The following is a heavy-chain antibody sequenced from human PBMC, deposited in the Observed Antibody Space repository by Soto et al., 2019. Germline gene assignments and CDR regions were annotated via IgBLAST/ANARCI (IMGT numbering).Heavy chain of an antibody. Sequence: ASVKVSFKASGYTFTSYSMHWVRQAPGQRLELMGWINAGNGNTKYSQKFQGRVTITRDTSASTAYMELSSLRSEDTAVYYCARLGQQLANDYYGMDVWGQRTTVTVSS. CDR3: ARLGQQLANDYYGMDV. D-gene: IGHD6-13*01. J-gene: IGHJ6*02. V-gene: IGHV1-3*01. CDR2: INAGNGNT. CDR1: GYTFTSYS.